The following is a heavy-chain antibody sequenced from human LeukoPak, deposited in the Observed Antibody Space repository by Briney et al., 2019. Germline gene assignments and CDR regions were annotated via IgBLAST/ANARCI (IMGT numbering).Heavy chain of an antibody. CDR2: IYYSGST. V-gene: IGHV4-59*01. J-gene: IGHJ4*02. D-gene: IGHD4-17*01. CDR3: SRTLSTVTPYFEY. CDR1: GGSISSYY. Sequence: SETLSLTCTVSGGSISSYYWSWIRQPPGKRLEWIGYIYYSGSTNYNPSLKSRVTISVDTSKNQFSLKLSSVTAADTAVYYCSRTLSTVTPYFEYWGQGTLVTVSS.